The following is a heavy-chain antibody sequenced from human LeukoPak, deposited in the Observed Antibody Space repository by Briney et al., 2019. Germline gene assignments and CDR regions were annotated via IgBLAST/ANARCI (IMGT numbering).Heavy chain of an antibody. V-gene: IGHV1-18*01. CDR3: ANVAKGRYFFYYMDV. J-gene: IGHJ6*03. CDR2: ISSDNGNT. Sequence: GASVRVSCKTSGYTDNRFGITWVRQAPGQGLEWIGWISSDNGNTKYADKVQGRVSMTTDRFTNTAYLELRSLRFDDTAVYSCANVAKGRYFFYYMDVWGKGTTVTVSS. CDR1: GYTDNRFG.